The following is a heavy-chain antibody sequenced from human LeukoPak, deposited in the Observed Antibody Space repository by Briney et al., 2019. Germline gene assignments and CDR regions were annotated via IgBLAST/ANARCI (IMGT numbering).Heavy chain of an antibody. Sequence: GRSLRLSCAASGFTFSSYGMHWVRQAPGKGLEWVAVIWYDGSNKYYADSVKGRFTISRDNSKNTLYLQMNSLRAEDTAVYYCARDTAYDSSGYAFDYWGQGTPVTVSS. D-gene: IGHD3-22*01. J-gene: IGHJ4*02. CDR3: ARDTAYDSSGYAFDY. V-gene: IGHV3-33*01. CDR2: IWYDGSNK. CDR1: GFTFSSYG.